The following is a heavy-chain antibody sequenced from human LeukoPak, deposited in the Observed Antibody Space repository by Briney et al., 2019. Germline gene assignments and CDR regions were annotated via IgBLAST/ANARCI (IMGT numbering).Heavy chain of an antibody. CDR3: ARQSVRAIAIAARPGNYFDY. D-gene: IGHD6-6*01. Sequence: SETLSLTCTVSGGSIRSSSYYWGWIRQPPGKGLEWIGSIYYSGSTYYNPSLKSRVTISVDTSKNQFSLKLSSVTAADTAVYYCARQSVRAIAIAARPGNYFDYWGQGTLVTVSS. V-gene: IGHV4-39*01. CDR1: GGSIRSSSYY. J-gene: IGHJ4*02. CDR2: IYYSGST.